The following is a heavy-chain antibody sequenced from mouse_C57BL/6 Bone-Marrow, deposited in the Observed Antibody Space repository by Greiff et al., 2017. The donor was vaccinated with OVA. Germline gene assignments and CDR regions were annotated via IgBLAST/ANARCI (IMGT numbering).Heavy chain of an antibody. V-gene: IGHV10-1*01. Sequence: EVQLVESGGGLVQPKGSLKLSCAASGFSFNTYAMNWVRQAPGKGLEWVARIRSKSNNYATYYADSVKDRFTISRDDSESMLYLQMNNLKTEDTAMYYCVRAYGNYFDYWGQGTTLTVSS. J-gene: IGHJ2*01. CDR2: IRSKSNNYAT. CDR3: VRAYGNYFDY. D-gene: IGHD1-2*01. CDR1: GFSFNTYA.